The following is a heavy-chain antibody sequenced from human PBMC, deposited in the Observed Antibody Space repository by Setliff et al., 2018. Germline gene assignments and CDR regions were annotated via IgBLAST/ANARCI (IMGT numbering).Heavy chain of an antibody. D-gene: IGHD3-3*01. CDR2: INHSGST. Sequence: SETLSLTCAVYGGSFSGYYWGWIRQPPGKGLEWIGEINHSGSTNYNPSPKSRVTISVDTSKNQFSLKLSSVTAADTAVYYCARRYNFWSGYLDYWGQGTLVTVSS. CDR1: GGSFSGYY. J-gene: IGHJ4*02. V-gene: IGHV4-34*01. CDR3: ARRYNFWSGYLDY.